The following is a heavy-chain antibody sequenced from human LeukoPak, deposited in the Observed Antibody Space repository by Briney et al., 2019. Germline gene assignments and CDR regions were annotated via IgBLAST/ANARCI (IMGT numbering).Heavy chain of an antibody. CDR1: GFTFSSYA. CDR3: AERLYFSYFDY. CDR2: ISGTGGTT. J-gene: IGHJ4*02. Sequence: GGSLRLSCAASGFTFSSYAMSWVRQAPGKGLEWVSAISGTGGTTYYADTVKGRFTISRDNSKNTLYLQMSSLRAEDTAVYYCAERLYFSYFDYWGQGTLVTVS. V-gene: IGHV3-23*01. D-gene: IGHD3-3*01.